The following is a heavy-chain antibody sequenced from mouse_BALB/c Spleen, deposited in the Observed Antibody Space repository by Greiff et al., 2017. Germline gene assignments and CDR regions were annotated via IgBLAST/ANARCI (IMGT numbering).Heavy chain of an antibody. CDR2: IDPANGTT. Sequence: VQLQQSGAELVKPGASVTLSCTASGFNIKDTYMHWVKQRPEQGLEWIGRIDPANGTTKYDPKFQGKATITADTSTNTAYLQLSSLTSEDTAVYNWAREYYDSSGGCTYRGQRKLVTVAA. CDR1: GFNIKDTY. V-gene: IGHV14-3*02. D-gene: IGHD1-1*01. CDR3: AREYYDSSGGCTY. J-gene: IGHJ3*01.